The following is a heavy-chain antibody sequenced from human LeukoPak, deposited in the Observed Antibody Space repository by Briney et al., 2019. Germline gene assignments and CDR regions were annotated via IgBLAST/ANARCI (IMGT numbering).Heavy chain of an antibody. V-gene: IGHV3-7*01. J-gene: IGHJ3*02. D-gene: IGHD3-22*01. Sequence: GGSLRLSCAASGFTFSSYWMSWVRQAPGKGVEWVADIKQDGSEKYYVDSVKGGFTISRDNAKNSLYLQMNSLRAEDTAVYYCARGLGRITMIVVVRRAFDIWGQGTMVTVSS. CDR2: IKQDGSEK. CDR3: ARGLGRITMIVVVRRAFDI. CDR1: GFTFSSYW.